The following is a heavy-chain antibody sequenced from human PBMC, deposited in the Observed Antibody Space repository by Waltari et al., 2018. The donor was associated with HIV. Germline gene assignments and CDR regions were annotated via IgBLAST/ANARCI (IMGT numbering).Heavy chain of an antibody. CDR2: ISFDGSNK. Sequence: QVQVVESGGGVVQPGRSLRLSCIGTGFTFSSSSIHWVRQAPGKGLEWVAVISFDGSNKYHADSVKGRFTISRDNSKNTVYLKMNSLRAEDTSMYYCARDSAFEYSGSLYWFFDLWGRGTLVTVSS. CDR1: GFTFSSSS. J-gene: IGHJ2*01. V-gene: IGHV3-30-3*01. D-gene: IGHD4-4*01. CDR3: ARDSAFEYSGSLYWFFDL.